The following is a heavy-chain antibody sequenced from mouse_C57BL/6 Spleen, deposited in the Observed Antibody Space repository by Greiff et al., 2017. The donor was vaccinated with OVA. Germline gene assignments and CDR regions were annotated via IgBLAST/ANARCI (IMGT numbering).Heavy chain of an antibody. J-gene: IGHJ2*01. CDR3: TRDDDYYGLDY. CDR2: ISSGGDYI. V-gene: IGHV5-9-1*02. CDR1: GFTFSSYA. Sequence: EVQGVESGEGLVKPGGSLKLSCAASGFTFSSYAMSWVRQTPEKRLEWVAYISSGGDYIYYADTVKGRFTISRDNARNTLYLQMSSLKSEDTAMYYCTRDDDYYGLDYWGQGTTLTVSS. D-gene: IGHD2-3*01.